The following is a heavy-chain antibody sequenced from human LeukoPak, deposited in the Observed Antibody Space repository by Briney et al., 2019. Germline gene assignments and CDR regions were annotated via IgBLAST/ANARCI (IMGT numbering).Heavy chain of an antibody. D-gene: IGHD6-13*01. CDR2: INRRGHT. CDR3: ARVGVSYSSSWANWFDP. CDR1: GFNFDDYT. Sequence: GGSLRLSCAASGFNFDDYTIHWVRQVPGKGLEWVSLINRRGHTYYADSVKGRFTISRDNAKNTLYLQMNSLRAEDTAVYYCARVGVSYSSSWANWFDPWGQGTLVTVSS. J-gene: IGHJ5*02. V-gene: IGHV3-43*01.